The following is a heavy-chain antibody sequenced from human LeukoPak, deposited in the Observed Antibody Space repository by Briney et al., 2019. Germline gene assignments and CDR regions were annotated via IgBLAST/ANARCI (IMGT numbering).Heavy chain of an antibody. CDR3: ANGDGFDY. Sequence: PGGSLRLFCATSGFTFSTYWMSWVRQAPGKGLEWVANINQYGSEKYYVDSVKGRFTISRDNAKSSLYLQMNSLRADDTAVYYCANGDGFDYWGQGTLVTVSS. V-gene: IGHV3-7*01. CDR2: INQYGSEK. CDR1: GFTFSTYW. J-gene: IGHJ4*02. D-gene: IGHD2-8*01.